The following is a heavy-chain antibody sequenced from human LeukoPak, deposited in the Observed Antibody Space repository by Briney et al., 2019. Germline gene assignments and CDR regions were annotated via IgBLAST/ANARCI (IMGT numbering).Heavy chain of an antibody. CDR1: GFTFSSYA. D-gene: IGHD3-22*01. CDR2: ISSSSSYI. J-gene: IGHJ4*02. V-gene: IGHV3-21*01. CDR3: AREYYYDSSGYYFDY. Sequence: PGGSLRLSCAASGFTFSSYAMSWVRQAPGKGLEWVSSISSSSSYIYYADSVKGRFTISRDNAKNSLYLQMNSLRAEDTAVYYCAREYYYDSSGYYFDYWGQGTLVTVSS.